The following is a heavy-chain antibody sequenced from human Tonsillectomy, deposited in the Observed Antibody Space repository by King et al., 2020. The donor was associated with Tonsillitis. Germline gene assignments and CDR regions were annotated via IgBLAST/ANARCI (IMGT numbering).Heavy chain of an antibody. V-gene: IGHV3-30*02. CDR1: GFTFSSYG. Sequence: VQLVESGGGVVQPGGSLRLSCAASGFTFSSYGMHWVRQAPGKGLEWVAFIRYDGSNKYYADSVKGRFTISRDNSKNTLYLQMNSLRAEDTAVYYCAKDNASPRLNSGSYPLGYFDYWGQGTLVTVSS. CDR2: IRYDGSNK. J-gene: IGHJ4*02. D-gene: IGHD1-26*01. CDR3: AKDNASPRLNSGSYPLGYFDY.